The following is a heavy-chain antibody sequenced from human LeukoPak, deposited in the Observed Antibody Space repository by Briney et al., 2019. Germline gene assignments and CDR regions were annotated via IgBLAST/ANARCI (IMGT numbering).Heavy chain of an antibody. CDR3: AREQLADY. J-gene: IGHJ4*02. CDR2: ISSSSGTI. Sequence: TGGFLRLSCAASGFTFSSYSMNWVRQAPGKGLEWVSYISSSSGTIYYADSVKGRFTISRDNAKNSLYLQMNSLRAEDTAVYYCAREQLADYWGQGTLVTVSS. CDR1: GFTFSSYS. D-gene: IGHD6-6*01. V-gene: IGHV3-48*01.